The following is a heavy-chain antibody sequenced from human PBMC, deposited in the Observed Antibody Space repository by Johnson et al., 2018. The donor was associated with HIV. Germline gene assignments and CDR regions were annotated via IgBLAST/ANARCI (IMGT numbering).Heavy chain of an antibody. CDR2: IYSGGST. CDR1: GFTFTSYA. V-gene: IGHV3-66*01. CDR3: AREIIAAADDI. D-gene: IGHD6-13*01. J-gene: IGHJ3*02. Sequence: VQLVESGGGVVQPGRSLRLSCAASGFTFTSYAMHWVRQAPGKGLEWVSVIYSGGSTYYADSVKGRCTISRDNSKNTLYLHMNSLRAEDTAVYYCAREIIAAADDIWGQGTMVTVSS.